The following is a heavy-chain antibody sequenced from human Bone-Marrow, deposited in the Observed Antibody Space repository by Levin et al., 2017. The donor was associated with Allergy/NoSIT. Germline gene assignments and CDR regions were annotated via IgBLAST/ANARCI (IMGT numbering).Heavy chain of an antibody. J-gene: IGHJ4*01. V-gene: IGHV3-23*01. CDR1: GFTFSSFV. D-gene: IGHD1-1*01. CDR2: ISGSGDDT. Sequence: GGSLRLSCAASGFTFSSFVMGWVRQAPGKGLEWVSAISGSGDDTFYPDSVKGRFTISRDNSKNTLYLEVNSLRAEDTAVYYCAKGAPYLHERQVLDYWGHGTLVTVS. CDR3: AKGAPYLHERQVLDY.